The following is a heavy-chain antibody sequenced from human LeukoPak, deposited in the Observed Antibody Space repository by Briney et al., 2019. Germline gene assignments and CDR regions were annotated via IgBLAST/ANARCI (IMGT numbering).Heavy chain of an antibody. CDR3: ARDYRDGYNSNFDY. V-gene: IGHV3-11*04. CDR1: GFTFSDYY. Sequence: GGSLRLSCAASGFTFSDYYMSWIRQAPGKGLEWVSYISSSGSTIYYADSVKGRFTISRDNAKNSLYLQMNSLRAEDTAVYYCARDYRDGYNSNFDYWGQGTLVTVSS. CDR2: ISSSGSTI. J-gene: IGHJ4*02. D-gene: IGHD5-12*01.